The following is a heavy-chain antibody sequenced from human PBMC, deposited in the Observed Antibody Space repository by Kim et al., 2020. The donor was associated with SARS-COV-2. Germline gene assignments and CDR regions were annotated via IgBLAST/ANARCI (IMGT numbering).Heavy chain of an antibody. CDR3: ARGDTACDY. Sequence: GSKFYAGSVKGRSTIARDNAKTTLYLQMNTLRAEDTAFYYCARGDTACDYWGQGTLVTVSS. CDR2: GSK. D-gene: IGHD5-18*01. J-gene: IGHJ4*02. V-gene: IGHV3-53*01.